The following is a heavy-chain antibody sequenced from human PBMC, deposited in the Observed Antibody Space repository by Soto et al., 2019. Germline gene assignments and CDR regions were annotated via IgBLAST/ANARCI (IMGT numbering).Heavy chain of an antibody. CDR3: ASPGYCSGGSCYRGAFDI. D-gene: IGHD2-15*01. CDR1: GYTFTSYA. Sequence: AAVKVSCKASGYTFTSYAMHWVRQAPGQRLEWMGWINAGNGNTKYSQKFQGRVTITRDTSASTAYMELSSLRSEDTAVYYCASPGYCSGGSCYRGAFDIWGQGTMVTVSS. CDR2: INAGNGNT. V-gene: IGHV1-3*01. J-gene: IGHJ3*02.